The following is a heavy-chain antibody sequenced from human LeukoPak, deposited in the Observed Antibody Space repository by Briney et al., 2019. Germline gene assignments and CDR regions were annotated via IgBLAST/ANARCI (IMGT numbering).Heavy chain of an antibody. CDR2: INPNSGGT. CDR3: ARDLVDIVVVPAANGVNWFDP. V-gene: IGHV1-2*02. J-gene: IGHJ5*02. Sequence: EASVKVSCKASGYTFTGYYMHWVRQAPGQGLEWMGWINPNSGGTNYAQKFQGRVTMTRDTSISTAYMELSRLRSDDTAVYYCARDLVDIVVVPAANGVNWFDPWGQGTLVTVSS. CDR1: GYTFTGYY. D-gene: IGHD2-2*03.